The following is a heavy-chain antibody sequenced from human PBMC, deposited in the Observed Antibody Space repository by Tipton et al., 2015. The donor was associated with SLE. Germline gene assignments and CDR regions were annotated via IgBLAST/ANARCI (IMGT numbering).Heavy chain of an antibody. Sequence: VQLVQSGAEVKKPGASVKVSCKASGYTFTNYGISWVRQAPGKGLEWVSSISWNSGNMAYADSVKGRFTISRDNANNSLYLQMNSLSAEDTAVYYCARDRGSRTGMDVWGRGTTVSVSS. CDR1: GYTFTNYG. V-gene: IGHV3-21*01. D-gene: IGHD3-10*01. J-gene: IGHJ6*02. CDR3: ARDRGSRTGMDV. CDR2: ISWNSGNM.